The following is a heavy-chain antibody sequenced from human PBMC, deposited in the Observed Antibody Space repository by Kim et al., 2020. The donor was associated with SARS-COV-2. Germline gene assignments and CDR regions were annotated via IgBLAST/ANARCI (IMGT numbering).Heavy chain of an antibody. J-gene: IGHJ4*02. CDR3: ARDPTYDFWSGYSRSFDY. V-gene: IGHV3-48*02. D-gene: IGHD3-3*01. Sequence: KGRVTNSRDNDKNSLYLQMNSLRDEDTAVYYCARDPTYDFWSGYSRSFDYWGQGTLVTVSS.